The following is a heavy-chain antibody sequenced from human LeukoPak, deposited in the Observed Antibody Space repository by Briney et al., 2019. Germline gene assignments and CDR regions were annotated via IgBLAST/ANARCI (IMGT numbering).Heavy chain of an antibody. CDR2: IIPIFGTA. J-gene: IGHJ6*03. V-gene: IGHV1-69*05. D-gene: IGHD3-22*01. CDR3: ASLSYYYDSSGYSTYHMDV. CDR1: GGTFSSYA. Sequence: ASVKVSCKASGGTFSSYAISWVRQAPGQGLEWMGGIIPIFGTANYAQKFQGRVTITTDESTSTAYMELSSLRSEDTAVYYCASLSYYYDSSGYSTYHMDVWGKGTTVTVSS.